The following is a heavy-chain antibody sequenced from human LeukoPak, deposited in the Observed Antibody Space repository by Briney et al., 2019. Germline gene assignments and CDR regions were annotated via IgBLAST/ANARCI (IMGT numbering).Heavy chain of an antibody. D-gene: IGHD6-19*01. J-gene: IGHJ4*02. CDR2: ISSSSSTI. CDR3: AKIPVAGTSYFDY. CDR1: GFTLSRYS. Sequence: GGSLRLSCAASGFTLSRYSMNWVRQAPGKGLEWISYISSSSSTIYYADSVKGRFTISRDNSKNTLYLQMNSLRAEDTAVYSCAKIPVAGTSYFDYWGQGTLVTVSS. V-gene: IGHV3-48*01.